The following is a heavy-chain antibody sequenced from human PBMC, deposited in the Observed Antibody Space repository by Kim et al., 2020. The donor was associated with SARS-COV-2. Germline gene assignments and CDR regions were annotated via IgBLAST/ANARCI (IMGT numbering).Heavy chain of an antibody. D-gene: IGHD2-2*01. J-gene: IGHJ6*02. CDR2: VPGGGGRT. CDR3: AKETPANNDYYVIDV. CDR1: GFTFDNFA. Sequence: GGSLRLSCGASGFTFDNFAMSWVRQAPGKGLEWVSSVPGGGGRTGYADSVKGRFTISRDNSKNTLFLQMNSLRAEDTALYYCAKETPANNDYYVIDVWGQRATVTVSS. V-gene: IGHV3-23*01.